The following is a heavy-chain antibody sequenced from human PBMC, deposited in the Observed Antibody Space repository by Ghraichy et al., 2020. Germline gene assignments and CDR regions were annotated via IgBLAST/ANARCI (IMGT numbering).Heavy chain of an antibody. CDR2: ISSSDSTI. Sequence: GGSLRLSCAASGFTFSSYEMNWVRQAPGKGLEWVSYISSSDSTIYYADSVKGRFTISRDNAKNSLYLQMNSLRAEDTAVYYCARVDYDFWSGYSTYFDYWGQGTLVTVSS. CDR3: ARVDYDFWSGYSTYFDY. V-gene: IGHV3-48*03. J-gene: IGHJ4*02. CDR1: GFTFSSYE. D-gene: IGHD3-3*01.